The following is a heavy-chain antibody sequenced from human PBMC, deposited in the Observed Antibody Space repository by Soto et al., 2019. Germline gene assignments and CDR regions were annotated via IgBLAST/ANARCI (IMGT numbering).Heavy chain of an antibody. Sequence: QLQLQESGPGLVKPSETLSLTCTVSGGSISSSSYYWGWIRQPPGKGLEWIGSIYYSGSTYYNPSLKSRVTISVDTSKNQFSLKLSSVTAADTAVYYCARHFFHSSGWTPNWFDPWGQGTLVTVSS. V-gene: IGHV4-39*01. D-gene: IGHD6-19*01. CDR2: IYYSGST. J-gene: IGHJ5*02. CDR3: ARHFFHSSGWTPNWFDP. CDR1: GGSISSSSYY.